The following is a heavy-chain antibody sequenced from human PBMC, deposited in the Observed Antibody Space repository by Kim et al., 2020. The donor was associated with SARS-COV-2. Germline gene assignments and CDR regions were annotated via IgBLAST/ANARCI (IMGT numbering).Heavy chain of an antibody. D-gene: IGHD6-13*01. J-gene: IGHJ6*02. V-gene: IGHV3-23*01. Sequence: SVTGRFTISRDNSRNPLYLQMNGLRAEGTAVYYCAKGTSSWYRYYGMDVWGQGTTVTVSS. CDR3: AKGTSSWYRYYGMDV.